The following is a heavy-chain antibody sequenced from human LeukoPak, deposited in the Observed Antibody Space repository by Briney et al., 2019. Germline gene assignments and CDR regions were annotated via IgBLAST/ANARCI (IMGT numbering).Heavy chain of an antibody. J-gene: IGHJ4*02. CDR2: INPNSGGT. CDR1: GYAFTGYY. V-gene: IGHV1-2*02. D-gene: IGHD3-9*01. Sequence: ASVKVSCKASGYAFTGYYMHWVRQAPGRGLEWMGWINPNSGGTNYAQKFQGRVTMTRDTSISTAYMELSRLRSDDTAVYYCARSTDILTGYWFDYWGQGTLVTVSS. CDR3: ARSTDILTGYWFDY.